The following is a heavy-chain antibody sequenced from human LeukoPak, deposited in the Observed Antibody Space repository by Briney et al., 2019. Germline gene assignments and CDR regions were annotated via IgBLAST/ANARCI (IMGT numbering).Heavy chain of an antibody. D-gene: IGHD1-1*01. Sequence: MPSQTLSLTCTVSGGSISSGSYYWSWIRQPAGRGLEWIGRIYTSGSTNYNPSLKSRVTISVDTSKNQFSLKLSSVTAADTAVYYCARTGKVVLEFDYWGQGTLVTVSS. CDR1: GGSISSGSYY. J-gene: IGHJ4*02. CDR2: IYTSGST. V-gene: IGHV4-61*02. CDR3: ARTGKVVLEFDY.